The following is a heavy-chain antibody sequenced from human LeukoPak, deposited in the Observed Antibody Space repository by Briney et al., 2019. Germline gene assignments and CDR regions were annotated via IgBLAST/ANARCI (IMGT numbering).Heavy chain of an antibody. CDR1: GFSFHNAW. CDR3: TTQDGFDI. V-gene: IGHV3-15*01. J-gene: IGHJ3*02. Sequence: PGGSLRLSCAASGFSFHNAWMTWVRQAPGKGLEWVGRIKSNTEATDYAAPVKGRFTIARDDSKNTLYLQMNSLKTEDTAVYYCTTQDGFDIWGQGTMVTVSS. CDR2: IKSNTEAT.